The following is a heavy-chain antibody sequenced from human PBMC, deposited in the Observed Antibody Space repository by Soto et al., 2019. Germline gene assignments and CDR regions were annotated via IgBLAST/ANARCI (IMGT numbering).Heavy chain of an antibody. Sequence: ASVKVSCKASGYTFTSYSMHWVRQAPGQRLEWMGWIDAGNGNTKYSQKFQGRVTITRDTSASTAYMELSSLRSEDTAVYYCARSARLTYYYDSCGPDDAFDIWGQGTMVTVSS. V-gene: IGHV1-3*01. CDR1: GYTFTSYS. CDR2: IDAGNGNT. CDR3: ARSARLTYYYDSCGPDDAFDI. J-gene: IGHJ3*02. D-gene: IGHD3-22*01.